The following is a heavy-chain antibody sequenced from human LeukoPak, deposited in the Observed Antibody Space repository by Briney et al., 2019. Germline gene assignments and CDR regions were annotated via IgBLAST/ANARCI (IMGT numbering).Heavy chain of an antibody. Sequence: WASVKVSCKASGGTFSSYAISWVRQAPGQGLEWMGGIIPIFGTANYAQKFQGRVTITADKSTSTAYMELSSLRSEDTAVYYCASLREGSGWYGYWGQGTLVTVSS. V-gene: IGHV1-69*06. CDR3: ASLREGSGWYGY. J-gene: IGHJ4*02. CDR1: GGTFSSYA. CDR2: IIPIFGTA. D-gene: IGHD6-13*01.